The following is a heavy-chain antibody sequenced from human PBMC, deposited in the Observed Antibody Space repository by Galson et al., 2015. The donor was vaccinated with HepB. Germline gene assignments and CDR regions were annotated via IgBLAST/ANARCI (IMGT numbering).Heavy chain of an antibody. V-gene: IGHV4-31*03. CDR1: GGSISSGDYY. J-gene: IGHJ3*02. Sequence: QVQLQESGPGLVKPSQTLSLTCTVSGGSISSGDYYWSWIRQHPGKGLEWIGYIYHSGSTYYNPSLKRRVKMSIDASKNQFSLNLSSVTAADAAVYYCASAVGGDAFDIWGQGTMVTVSS. CDR3: ASAVGGDAFDI. D-gene: IGHD2-2*01. CDR2: IYHSGST.